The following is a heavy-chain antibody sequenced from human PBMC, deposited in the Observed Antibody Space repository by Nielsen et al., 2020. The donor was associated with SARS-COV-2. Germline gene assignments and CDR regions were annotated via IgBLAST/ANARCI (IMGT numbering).Heavy chain of an antibody. D-gene: IGHD5-12*01. Sequence: ASVKVSCKASGYSFTSYYVHWARQAPGQGLEWLGRLNPNSGSTNYAQKFQGRVTMTRDTSIRTAYMELSRLRTDDTAVYYCAREDLVATIFNYYYGMDVWGQGTTVTVSS. CDR3: AREDLVATIFNYYYGMDV. CDR2: LNPNSGST. V-gene: IGHV1-2*06. J-gene: IGHJ6*02. CDR1: GYSFTSYY.